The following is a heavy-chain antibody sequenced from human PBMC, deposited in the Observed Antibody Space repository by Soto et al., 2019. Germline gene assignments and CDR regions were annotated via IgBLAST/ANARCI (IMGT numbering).Heavy chain of an antibody. CDR1: GGSISSGGYY. V-gene: IGHV4-31*03. J-gene: IGHJ6*02. Sequence: TLSRTCTVSGGSISSGGYYWSWIRQHPGKGLEWIGYIYYSGSTYYNPSLKSRVTLSVDTSKNQFSLKLSSVTAADTAVYYCSRDQGPICCMDVCGQGPTVTVSS. CDR3: SRDQGPICCMDV. D-gene: IGHD3-3*01. CDR2: IYYSGST.